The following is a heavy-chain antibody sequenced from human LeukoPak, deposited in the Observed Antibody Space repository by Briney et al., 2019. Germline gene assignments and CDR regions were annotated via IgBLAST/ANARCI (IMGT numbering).Heavy chain of an antibody. D-gene: IGHD3-10*01. CDR2: IIPIFGTA. V-gene: IGHV1-69*01. J-gene: IGHJ3*02. Sequence: SVKVSCKASGGTFSSYAISWVRQAPGQGLEWMGGIIPIFGTANYAQKFQGKVTITADESTSTAYMELSSLRSEDTAVYYCARGEGGLLWFGEGTAFDIWGQGTMVTVSS. CDR3: ARGEGGLLWFGEGTAFDI. CDR1: GGTFSSYA.